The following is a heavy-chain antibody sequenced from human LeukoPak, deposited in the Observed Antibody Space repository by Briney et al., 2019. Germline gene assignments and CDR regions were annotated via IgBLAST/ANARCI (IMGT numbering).Heavy chain of an antibody. V-gene: IGHV1-18*01. J-gene: IGHJ5*02. CDR2: ISAYNGNT. CDR1: GYTFTSYG. Sequence: ASVKVSCKASGYTFTSYGISWVRQAPGQGLEWMGWISAYNGNTNYARKLQGRVTMTTDTSTSTAYMELRSLRSDDTAVYYCAREDAYDSSGYYWFDPWGQGTLVTVSS. D-gene: IGHD3-22*01. CDR3: AREDAYDSSGYYWFDP.